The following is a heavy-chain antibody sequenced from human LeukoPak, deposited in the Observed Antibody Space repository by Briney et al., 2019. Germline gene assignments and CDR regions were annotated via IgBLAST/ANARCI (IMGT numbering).Heavy chain of an antibody. CDR1: GYTFTSYY. V-gene: IGHV1-46*01. CDR2: INPSGGST. D-gene: IGHD2-15*01. Sequence: ASVKVSCKASGYTFTSYYMHWVRQASGQGLEWMGIINPSGGSTSYAQKFQGRVTMTRDTSTSTVYMELSSLRSEDTAVYYCARDRALYSSGGSCYLLDYWGQGTLVTVSS. J-gene: IGHJ4*02. CDR3: ARDRALYSSGGSCYLLDY.